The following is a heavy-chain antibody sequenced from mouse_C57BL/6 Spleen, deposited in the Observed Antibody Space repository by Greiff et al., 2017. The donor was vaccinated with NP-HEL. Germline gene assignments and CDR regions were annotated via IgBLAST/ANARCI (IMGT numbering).Heavy chain of an antibody. Sequence: EVKLMESGEGLVKPGGSLKLSCAASGFTFSSYAMSWVRQTPEKRLEWVAYISSGGDYIYYADTVKGRFTISRDNARNTLYLQMSSLKSEDTAMYYCTRDRTAQAYYAMDYWGQGTSVTVSS. V-gene: IGHV5-9-1*02. CDR2: ISSGGDYI. CDR1: GFTFSSYA. CDR3: TRDRTAQAYYAMDY. D-gene: IGHD3-2*02. J-gene: IGHJ4*01.